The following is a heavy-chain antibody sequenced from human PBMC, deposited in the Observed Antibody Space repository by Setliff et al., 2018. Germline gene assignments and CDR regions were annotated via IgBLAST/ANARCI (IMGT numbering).Heavy chain of an antibody. CDR3: ARLRKDYGDY. J-gene: IGHJ4*02. Sequence: GGSLRLSCAASGFIFSTYWMSWVRQAPGKGLEWVANIKQDGSDKYYVDSVKGRFTISRDNAKNSLYLQMNSLRAEDTAVYYCARLRKDYGDYWGQGTLVTVSS. V-gene: IGHV3-7*01. CDR1: GFIFSTYW. D-gene: IGHD5-12*01. CDR2: IKQDGSDK.